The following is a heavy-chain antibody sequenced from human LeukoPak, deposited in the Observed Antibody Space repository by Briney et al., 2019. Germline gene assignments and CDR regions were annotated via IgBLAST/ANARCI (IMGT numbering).Heavy chain of an antibody. CDR2: INPNSGGT. V-gene: IGHV1-2*02. Sequence: GASVKVSCKASGCTFTGYYMHWVRQAPGQGLEWMGWINPNSGGTNYAQKLQGRVTMTTDTSTSTAYMELRSLRSDDTAVYYCARDRGYYYDSSGTWGQGTLVTVSS. CDR1: GCTFTGYY. CDR3: ARDRGYYYDSSGT. D-gene: IGHD3-22*01. J-gene: IGHJ4*02.